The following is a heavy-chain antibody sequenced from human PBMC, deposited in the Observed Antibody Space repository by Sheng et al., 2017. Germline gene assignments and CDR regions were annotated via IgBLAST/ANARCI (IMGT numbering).Heavy chain of an antibody. D-gene: IGHD3-10*01. CDR2: IKQDGSEK. V-gene: IGHV3-7*01. CDR3: ARDRRELHDAFDF. J-gene: IGHJ3*01. Sequence: EVQLVESGGGLVQPGGSLRLSCAASGFRFSVYWMSWVRQAPGKGLEWVANIKQDGSEKYYVDSVKGRFTISRDNAKNSLYLEMNSLRAEDTAVYYCARDRRELHDAFDFVGP. CDR1: GFRFSVYW.